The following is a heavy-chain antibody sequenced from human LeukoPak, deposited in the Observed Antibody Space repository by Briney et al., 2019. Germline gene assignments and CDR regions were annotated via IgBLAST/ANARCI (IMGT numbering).Heavy chain of an antibody. D-gene: IGHD3-22*01. Sequence: SVTLYITWTVSGGSISSSSYYWGWLRHPPGKPLGWIGNIYYSGSTYYNPSLKSRVTISVDTSKNQFSLKLSSVTAADTAVYYCARHFDYDSSPVRYWGQGTLVTVSS. CDR3: ARHFDYDSSPVRY. CDR2: IYYSGST. V-gene: IGHV4-39*01. J-gene: IGHJ4*02. CDR1: GGSISSSSYY.